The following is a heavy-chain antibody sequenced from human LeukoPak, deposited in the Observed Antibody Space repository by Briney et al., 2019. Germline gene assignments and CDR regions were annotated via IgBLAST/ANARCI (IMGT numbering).Heavy chain of an antibody. CDR2: ISGSGGST. CDR3: AAYSSSWAFLFDY. J-gene: IGHJ4*02. D-gene: IGHD6-13*01. Sequence: QTGGSLRLSCAASGFTFSSYEMNWVRQAPGKGLEWVSAISGSGGSTYYADSVKGRFTISRDNSKNTLYLQMNSLRAEDTAVYYCAAYSSSWAFLFDYWGQGTLVTVSS. V-gene: IGHV3-23*01. CDR1: GFTFSSYE.